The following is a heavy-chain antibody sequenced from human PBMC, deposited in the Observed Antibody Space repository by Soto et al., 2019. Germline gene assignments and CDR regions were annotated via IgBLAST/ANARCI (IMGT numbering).Heavy chain of an antibody. Sequence: AASVKVSCKASGYPFTTYHMHWVRQAPGQGLEWMGIINPSGGTTNYAQKFQGRVTLITDKSTSTVQMELSSLRSEDTAVYYCARDPGDSSAYAPWYNWGR. J-gene: IGHJ2*01. CDR2: INPSGGTT. V-gene: IGHV1-46*01. CDR3: ARDPGDSSAYAPWYN. D-gene: IGHD3-22*01. CDR1: GYPFTTYH.